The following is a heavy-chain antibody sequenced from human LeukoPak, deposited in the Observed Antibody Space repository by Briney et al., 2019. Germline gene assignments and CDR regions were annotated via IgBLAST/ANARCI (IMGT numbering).Heavy chain of an antibody. CDR2: IYHSGST. CDR1: GGSISTYY. D-gene: IGHD6-6*01. CDR3: ARGGAARLHFQN. J-gene: IGHJ1*01. Sequence: PSETLSLTGTVSGGSISTYYWNWIRQPPGKGLEWIGYIYHSGSTNYNPSLQSRVTISVDTSKNQFSLNLNSVTAADTAVYYCARGGAARLHFQNWGQGTLVTVSS. V-gene: IGHV4-59*01.